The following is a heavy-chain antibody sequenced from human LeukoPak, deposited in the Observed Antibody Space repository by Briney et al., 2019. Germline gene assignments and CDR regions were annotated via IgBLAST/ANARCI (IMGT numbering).Heavy chain of an antibody. Sequence: PSQTLSLTCTVSGGSISSGVYYWSWIRQPPGKGLEWIGYIYDSGDTYYNPSLKSRVTISVDRSKNQFSLKLSSVTAADTAVYYCARDRGSSGFNWFDPWGQGTLVTVSS. CDR3: ARDRGSSGFNWFDP. V-gene: IGHV4-30-2*01. D-gene: IGHD6-19*01. J-gene: IGHJ5*02. CDR2: IYDSGDT. CDR1: GGSISSGVYY.